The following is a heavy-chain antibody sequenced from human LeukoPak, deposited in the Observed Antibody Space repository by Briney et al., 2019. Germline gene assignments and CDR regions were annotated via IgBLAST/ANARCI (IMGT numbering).Heavy chain of an antibody. Sequence: PGGSLRLSCAAFGFTFAGYPMSWVRQVPGKGLEWISGISASGGSTLYADSVEGRFTISRDDSKRMLYLQMSSLSAEDTAVYYCATPENGVSYYGMDVWGQGTTVTVSS. CDR2: ISASGGST. CDR1: GFTFAGYP. J-gene: IGHJ6*02. D-gene: IGHD3-16*01. V-gene: IGHV3-23*01. CDR3: ATPENGVSYYGMDV.